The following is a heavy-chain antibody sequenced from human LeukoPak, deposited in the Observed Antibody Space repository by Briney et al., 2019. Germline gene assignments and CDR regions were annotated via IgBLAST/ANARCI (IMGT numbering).Heavy chain of an antibody. CDR2: INPNSGGT. J-gene: IGHJ6*02. D-gene: IGHD6-13*01. CDR3: ATDQGSWDYYGMDV. CDR1: GYTFTGYY. Sequence: ASVKVSCKASGYTFTGYYMHWVRQAPGQGLEWMGWINPNSGGTNYAQKFQGWVTMTRDTSISTAYMELSRLRSDDTAVYYCATDQGSWDYYGMDVWGQGTTVTVSS. V-gene: IGHV1-2*04.